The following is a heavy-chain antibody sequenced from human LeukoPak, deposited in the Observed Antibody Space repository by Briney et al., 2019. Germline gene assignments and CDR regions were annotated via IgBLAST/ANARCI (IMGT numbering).Heavy chain of an antibody. CDR1: GFTFSSYA. J-gene: IGHJ4*02. Sequence: PGGSLRLSCAASGFTFSSYAMHWVRQAPGKGLEWVAVISYDGSNKYYADSVKGRFTISRDNSKNTLYLQMNSLRAEDTAVYYCARENGDYGNFDYWGQGTLVTVSS. CDR3: ARENGDYGNFDY. D-gene: IGHD4-17*01. V-gene: IGHV3-30-3*01. CDR2: ISYDGSNK.